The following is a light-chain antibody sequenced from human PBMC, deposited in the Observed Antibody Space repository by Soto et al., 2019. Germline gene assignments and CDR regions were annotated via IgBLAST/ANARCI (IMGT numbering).Light chain of an antibody. V-gene: IGKV1-39*01. Sequence: DIQMTQSPSSLSASVGDSVTITCRASQSISNYLNWDQQKPGKAPKLLVYAASSLQSGVPSRFSGSGSGTDFTLTISSLQPEDFATYYCQQSYSTPFTFGPGTKVDIK. J-gene: IGKJ3*01. CDR3: QQSYSTPFT. CDR1: QSISNY. CDR2: AAS.